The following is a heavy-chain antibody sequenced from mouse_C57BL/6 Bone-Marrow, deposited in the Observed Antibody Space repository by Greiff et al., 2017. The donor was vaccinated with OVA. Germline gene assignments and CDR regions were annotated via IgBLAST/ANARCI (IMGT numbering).Heavy chain of an antibody. CDR3: ARPSCYPDSFAY. CDR2: INPYNGGT. J-gene: IGHJ3*01. D-gene: IGHD1-1*01. Sequence: VQLQQSGPVLVKPGASVKMSCKASGYTFTDYYMNWVKQSPGKSLEWIGVINPYNGGTSYNQKFKGKATLTVYKSSSTAYMELNSLTSEDSAVDYCARPSCYPDSFAYWGQGTLVTVSA. V-gene: IGHV1-19*01. CDR1: GYTFTDYY.